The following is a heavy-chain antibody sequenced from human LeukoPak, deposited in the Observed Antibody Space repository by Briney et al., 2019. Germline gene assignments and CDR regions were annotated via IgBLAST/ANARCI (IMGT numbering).Heavy chain of an antibody. CDR1: GYTFTGYY. V-gene: IGHV1-2*06. CDR3: AGEMTHDYYDSSGYPGWFDP. Sequence: EASVKVSCKASGYTFTGYYMHWVRQAPGQGLEWMGRINPNSGGTNYAQKFQGRVTMTRDTSISTAYMELSRLRSDDTAVYYCAGEMTHDYYDSSGYPGWFDPWGQGTLVTVSS. J-gene: IGHJ5*02. D-gene: IGHD3-22*01. CDR2: INPNSGGT.